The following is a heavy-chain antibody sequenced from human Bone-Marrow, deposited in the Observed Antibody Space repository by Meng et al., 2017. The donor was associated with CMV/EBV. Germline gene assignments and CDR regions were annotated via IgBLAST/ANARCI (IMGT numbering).Heavy chain of an antibody. CDR2: IYYSGST. V-gene: IGHV4-39*01. J-gene: IGHJ3*02. D-gene: IGHD1-26*01. Sequence: SETLSLTCTVSGGSISSSSYYWGWIRQPPGKGLEWIGSIYYSGSTYYNPSLKSRVTISVDTSKNQFSLKLSSVTAADTAVYYCAMMGGHACDIWGQGKMVNVPS. CDR3: AMMGGHACDI. CDR1: GGSISSSSYY.